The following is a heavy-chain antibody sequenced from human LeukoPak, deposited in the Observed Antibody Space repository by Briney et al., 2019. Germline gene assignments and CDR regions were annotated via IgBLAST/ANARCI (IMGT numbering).Heavy chain of an antibody. Sequence: SETLSLTCTVSGGSITSGSHYWRWIRQPAGKGLEWIGRIYTSGSTNYNPSLKSRVTISVDTSKNQFSLRLTSVNAADTAVYYCARGAYGSGSAYNWFDPWGQGTLVTVSS. CDR1: GGSITSGSHY. CDR3: ARGAYGSGSAYNWFDP. CDR2: IYTSGST. J-gene: IGHJ5*02. V-gene: IGHV4-61*02. D-gene: IGHD3-10*01.